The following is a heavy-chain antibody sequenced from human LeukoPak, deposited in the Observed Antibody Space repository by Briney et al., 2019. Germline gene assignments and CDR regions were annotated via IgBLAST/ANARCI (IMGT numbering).Heavy chain of an antibody. J-gene: IGHJ6*02. CDR1: GGTFSTYV. CDR3: ATDQDIVSIPAALDV. V-gene: IGHV1-69*01. Sequence: SVKVSCKASGGTFSTYVISWVRQAPGQGLEWMGLIIPIFGTTNYAQTFQGRVTITADESTSTAYMELGSLRSDDTAVYYCATDQDIVSIPAALDVWGQGTTVTVSS. D-gene: IGHD2-2*01. CDR2: IIPIFGTT.